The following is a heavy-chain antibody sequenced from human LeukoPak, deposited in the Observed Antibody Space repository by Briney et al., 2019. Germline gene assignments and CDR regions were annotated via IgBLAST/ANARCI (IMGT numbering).Heavy chain of an antibody. CDR2: ISGSGGST. J-gene: IGHJ3*02. Sequence: GGSLRLSCAASGFTFSSYAMSWVRQAPGKGLEWVSAISGSGGSTYYADSVKGRFTISRDNSKNTLYLQMNSLRAEDTAVYYCANGGSSSWYGSQDAFDIWGQGTMVTVSS. CDR1: GFTFSSYA. V-gene: IGHV3-23*01. D-gene: IGHD6-13*01. CDR3: ANGGSSSWYGSQDAFDI.